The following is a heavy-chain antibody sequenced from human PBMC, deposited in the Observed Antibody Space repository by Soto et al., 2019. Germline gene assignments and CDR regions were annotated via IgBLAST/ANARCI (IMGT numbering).Heavy chain of an antibody. D-gene: IGHD2-2*01. Sequence: PSETLSLTCVVSGYSFNSVHFWGWIRHPPGKGLQWIGSLSQNGGTYRNPSLRSRVTLSVDTSKNQFSLKLTSVTAADAAVYYCSAATLPGARFYGMDVWGQGSTVTVSS. CDR3: SAATLPGARFYGMDV. CDR2: LSQNGGT. V-gene: IGHV4-38-2*01. CDR1: GYSFNSVHF. J-gene: IGHJ6*02.